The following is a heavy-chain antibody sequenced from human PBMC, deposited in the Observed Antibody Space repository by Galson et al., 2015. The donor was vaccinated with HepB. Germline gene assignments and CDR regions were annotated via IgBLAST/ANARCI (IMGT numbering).Heavy chain of an antibody. CDR2: IYYSGST. J-gene: IGHJ4*02. CDR3: ARGVRSFDY. V-gene: IGHV4-59*01. D-gene: IGHD3-22*01. CDR1: GGSISSYY. Sequence: QVQLQESGPGLVKPSETLSLTCTVSGGSISSYYWSWIRQPPGKGLEWIGYIYYSGSTNYNPSLKSRVTISVDTSKNQFSLKPSSVTAADTAVYYCARGVRSFDYWGQGTLVTVSS.